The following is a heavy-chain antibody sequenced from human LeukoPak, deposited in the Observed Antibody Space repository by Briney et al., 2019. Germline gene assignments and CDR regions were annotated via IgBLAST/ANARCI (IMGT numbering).Heavy chain of an antibody. CDR1: GGTFSSYA. D-gene: IGHD3-3*01. J-gene: IGHJ4*02. V-gene: IGHV1-69*01. CDR2: IIPIFGTA. Sequence: ASVKVSCKASGGTFSSYAISWVRQAPGQGLEWMGGIIPIFGTANYAQKFQGRVTITADESTSTAYMELSSLRSEDTAVYYCAREIDFWSGYYEPIFDYWGQGTLVTVSS. CDR3: AREIDFWSGYYEPIFDY.